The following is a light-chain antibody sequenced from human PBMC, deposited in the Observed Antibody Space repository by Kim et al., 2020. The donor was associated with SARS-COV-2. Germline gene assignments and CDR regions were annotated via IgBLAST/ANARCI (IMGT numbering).Light chain of an antibody. CDR2: QDS. Sequence: VPPGQTASIPCSGDKLGDKYACWYQQKPGQSPVLVIYQDSKRPSGIPERFSGSNSGNTATLTISGTQAMDEADYYCQAWDSSTAVFGGGTQLTVL. V-gene: IGLV3-1*01. CDR3: QAWDSSTAV. J-gene: IGLJ2*01. CDR1: KLGDKY.